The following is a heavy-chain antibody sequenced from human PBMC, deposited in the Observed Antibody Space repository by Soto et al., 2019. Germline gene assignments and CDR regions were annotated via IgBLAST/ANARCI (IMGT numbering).Heavy chain of an antibody. V-gene: IGHV3-7*01. Sequence: VGSLRLSCAASGFTFSSYWMSWVRQAPGKGLEWVANIKQDGSEKYYVDSVKGRFTISRDNAKNSLYLQMNSLRAEDTAVYYCAREGTSSSLYYYYYYYMDVWGKGTTVTVSS. CDR2: IKQDGSEK. CDR1: GFTFSSYW. J-gene: IGHJ6*03. CDR3: AREGTSSSLYYYYYYYMDV. D-gene: IGHD6-13*01.